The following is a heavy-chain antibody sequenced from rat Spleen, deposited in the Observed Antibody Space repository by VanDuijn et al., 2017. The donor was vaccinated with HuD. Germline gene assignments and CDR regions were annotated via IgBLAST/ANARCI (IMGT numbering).Heavy chain of an antibody. J-gene: IGHJ2*01. CDR2: IWSGGST. V-gene: IGHV2-1*01. CDR3: TSPFRWFAY. CDR1: GFSLTSNS. Sequence: QVQLKESGPGLVQPSQTLSLPCTVSGFSLTSNSVSWVRQPPGKGLEWMGAIWSGGSTDYNSALKSRLSISRDTSKSQVFLKMNSLQTEDTAIYFCTSPFRWFAYWGQGVMVTVSS.